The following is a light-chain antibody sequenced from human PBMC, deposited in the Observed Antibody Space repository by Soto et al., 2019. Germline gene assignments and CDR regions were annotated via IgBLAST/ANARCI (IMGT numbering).Light chain of an antibody. J-gene: IGKJ2*01. CDR1: QSITPW. CDR2: RAS. CDR3: QHYHGLPHT. Sequence: DIQMTQSPSTLSASVGDRVTITCRASQSITPWLAWYQQKPGKAPELLIDRASSLVTGVPSRFIGRGSGTECTHTMSSLQPVDFATYYCQHYHGLPHTFRQGTKLKIK. V-gene: IGKV1-5*03.